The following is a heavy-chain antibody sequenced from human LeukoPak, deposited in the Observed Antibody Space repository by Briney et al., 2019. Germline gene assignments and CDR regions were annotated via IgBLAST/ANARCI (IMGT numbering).Heavy chain of an antibody. Sequence: GGSLRLSCAASGFTFSDYYMSWIRQAPGKGLEWVSYISSSGSSIYYADSVKGRFTISRDNAENSLYLQMNGLRVDDTAVYFCARDGPSGYNSFPSWGQGTLVTVSS. D-gene: IGHD5-12*01. V-gene: IGHV3-11*04. CDR1: GFTFSDYY. CDR2: ISSSGSSI. CDR3: ARDGPSGYNSFPS. J-gene: IGHJ5*02.